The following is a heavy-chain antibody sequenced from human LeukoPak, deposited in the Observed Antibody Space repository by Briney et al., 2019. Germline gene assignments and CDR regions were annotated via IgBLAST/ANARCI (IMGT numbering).Heavy chain of an antibody. Sequence: GGSLRLSCAASGFTFSSHWMHWVRQAPGKGLVWVSRINSDGSSISYADSVKGRFTISRDNAKNTLYLQMNSLRAEDTAIYYCAREIVGTIKSYFDYWGQGTLVTASS. V-gene: IGHV3-74*01. CDR2: INSDGSSI. CDR1: GFTFSSHW. D-gene: IGHD1-26*01. J-gene: IGHJ4*02. CDR3: AREIVGTIKSYFDY.